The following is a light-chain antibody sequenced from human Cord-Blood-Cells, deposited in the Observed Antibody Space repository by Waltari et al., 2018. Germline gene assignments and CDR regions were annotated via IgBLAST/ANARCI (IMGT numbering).Light chain of an antibody. Sequence: EIVLTQSPATLSLSPGEGATLSCRDSQSVSSYLAWYQQKPRQAPRLLIYDASNMATGIQARFSGSGSGTDFTITISSLEPEDFAVYYCQQRSNWPIFTFGPGTKVDIK. J-gene: IGKJ3*01. V-gene: IGKV3-11*01. CDR1: QSVSSY. CDR3: QQRSNWPIFT. CDR2: DAS.